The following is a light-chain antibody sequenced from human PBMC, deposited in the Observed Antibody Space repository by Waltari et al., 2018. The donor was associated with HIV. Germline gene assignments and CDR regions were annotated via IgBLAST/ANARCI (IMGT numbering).Light chain of an antibody. J-gene: IGLJ3*02. Sequence: QSVLTQPSSASGTPGQRVAISCSGSSSNIESNTVNWYQQLPGTAPKLLVYSNNQRPSGVPDRISGSKSGTSASLAISGLQSKDEADYYCAAWDDSLNGWVFGGGTKLTVL. CDR3: AAWDDSLNGWV. CDR1: SSNIESNT. V-gene: IGLV1-44*01. CDR2: SNN.